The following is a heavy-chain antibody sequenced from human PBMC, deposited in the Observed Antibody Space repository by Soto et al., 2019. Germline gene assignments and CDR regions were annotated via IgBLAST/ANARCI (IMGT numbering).Heavy chain of an antibody. J-gene: IGHJ4*02. CDR1: GGSISSYY. V-gene: IGHV4-4*07. CDR2: IYTSGST. D-gene: IGHD3-22*01. CDR3: ARVAYSSGHGYFDY. Sequence: PSETLSLTCTVSGGSISSYYWSWIRQPAGKGLEWIGRIYTSGSTNYNPSLKSRVTMSVDTSKNQFSLKLSSVTAADTAVYYCARVAYSSGHGYFDYWGQGTLVTVSS.